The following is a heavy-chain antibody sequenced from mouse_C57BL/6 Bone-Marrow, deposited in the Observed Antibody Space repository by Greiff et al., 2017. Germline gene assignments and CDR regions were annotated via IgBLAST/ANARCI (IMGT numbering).Heavy chain of an antibody. V-gene: IGHV3-8*01. J-gene: IGHJ2*01. Sequence: EVKLEESGPGLAKPSQTLSLTCSVTGYSITSDYWNWIRKFPGNKLEYMGYISYSGSTYYNPSLKSRISITQDTSKNQYYLQLNSVTTEDTATYYCARSSSGYRVYFDYWGQGTTLTVSS. D-gene: IGHD3-2*02. CDR2: ISYSGST. CDR3: ARSSSGYRVYFDY. CDR1: GYSITSDY.